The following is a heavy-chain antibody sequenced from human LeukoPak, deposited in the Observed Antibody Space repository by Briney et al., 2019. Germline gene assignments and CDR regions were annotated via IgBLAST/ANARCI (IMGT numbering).Heavy chain of an antibody. Sequence: GESLKISCKGSGYSFTSYWIGWARQMPGKGLEWMGIIYPGDSDTRYSPSFQGQVTISADKSISTAYLQWSSLKASDTAMYYCARAPQQQLVSSYGAFDIWGQGTMVTVSS. V-gene: IGHV5-51*01. J-gene: IGHJ3*02. CDR2: IYPGDSDT. CDR1: GYSFTSYW. D-gene: IGHD6-13*01. CDR3: ARAPQQQLVSSYGAFDI.